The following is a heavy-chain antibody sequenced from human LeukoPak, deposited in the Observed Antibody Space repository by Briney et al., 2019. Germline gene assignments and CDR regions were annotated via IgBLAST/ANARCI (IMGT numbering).Heavy chain of an antibody. Sequence: GSLRLSCAASGFTFSDFYMSWIRQAPGKGLEWLSFISSTGSSMYYADSVKGRFTISRDNSKNTLYLQMNSLRAEDTAVYYCARRAGAYSHPYDYWGQGTLVTVSS. V-gene: IGHV3-11*01. CDR3: ARRAGAYSHPYDY. D-gene: IGHD4/OR15-4a*01. CDR2: ISSTGSSM. CDR1: GFTFSDFY. J-gene: IGHJ4*02.